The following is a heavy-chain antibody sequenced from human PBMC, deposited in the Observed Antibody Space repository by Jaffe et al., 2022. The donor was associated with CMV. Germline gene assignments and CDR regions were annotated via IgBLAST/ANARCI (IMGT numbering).Heavy chain of an antibody. Sequence: QVQLVESGGGVVQPGRSLRLSCAASGFTFSSYGMHWVRQAPGKGLEWVAVISYDGSNKYYADSVKGRFTISRDNSKNTLYLQMNSLRAEDTAVYYCANTLVDTAMGYAFDIWGQGTMVTVSS. V-gene: IGHV3-30*18. CDR1: GFTFSSYG. CDR2: ISYDGSNK. CDR3: ANTLVDTAMGYAFDI. D-gene: IGHD5-18*01. J-gene: IGHJ3*02.